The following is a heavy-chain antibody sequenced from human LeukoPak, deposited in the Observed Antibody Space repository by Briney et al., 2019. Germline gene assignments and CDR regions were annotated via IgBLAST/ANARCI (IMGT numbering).Heavy chain of an antibody. CDR1: GYTFTSYY. Sequence: GASVKVSCKASGYTFTSYYMHWVRQAPGQGLEWMGIINPSGGSTSYAQTFQGRVNMTRDMSKSTVYMELSSLRSEDTAVYYCAREGRDGYNLGDIDYWGQGTLVTVSS. D-gene: IGHD5-24*01. CDR3: AREGRDGYNLGDIDY. CDR2: INPSGGST. J-gene: IGHJ4*02. V-gene: IGHV1-46*01.